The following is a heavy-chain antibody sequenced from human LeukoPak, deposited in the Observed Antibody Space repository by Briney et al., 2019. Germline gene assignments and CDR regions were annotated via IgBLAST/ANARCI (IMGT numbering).Heavy chain of an antibody. J-gene: IGHJ4*02. Sequence: ASVKVSCKASGYIFTSYDINWVRQAAGQGLEWMGWMNPNSGNTGYAQKFQGRVTITRNTSISTAYMELSSLRSEDMAVYSCARGPSWSGYSQPYYFDYWGQGTLVTVSS. CDR2: MNPNSGNT. CDR3: ARGPSWSGYSQPYYFDY. CDR1: GYIFTSYD. V-gene: IGHV1-8*03. D-gene: IGHD3-3*01.